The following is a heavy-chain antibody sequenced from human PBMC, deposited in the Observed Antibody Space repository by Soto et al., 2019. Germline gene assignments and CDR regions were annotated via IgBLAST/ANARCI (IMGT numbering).Heavy chain of an antibody. Sequence: GSLRLSCAASGXTFNTFCMHWVRQAPGKGLEWVALLWYDGSNKYYADSVKGRFTISRDNSKKTLYLQTNSLRVEDTAVYYCARERAVTGGTYYFDRWGQGTLVTVSS. J-gene: IGHJ4*02. CDR3: ARERAVTGGTYYFDR. CDR2: LWYDGSNK. V-gene: IGHV3-33*01. D-gene: IGHD6-19*01. CDR1: GXTFNTFC.